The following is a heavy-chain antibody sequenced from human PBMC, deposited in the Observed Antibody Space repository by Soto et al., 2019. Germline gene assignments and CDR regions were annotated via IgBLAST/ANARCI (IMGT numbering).Heavy chain of an antibody. J-gene: IGHJ6*02. CDR2: ISYDGSNK. Sequence: LRLSCAASGFTVSSYGMHWVRQAPGKVLEWVAVISYDGSNKYYADSVKGRFTISRDNSKNTLYLQMNSLRAEDTAVYYCAKDRGYCTNGVCYTLASYYYYGMDVWGQGTTVTVSS. CDR1: GFTVSSYG. CDR3: AKDRGYCTNGVCYTLASYYYYGMDV. D-gene: IGHD2-8*01. V-gene: IGHV3-30*18.